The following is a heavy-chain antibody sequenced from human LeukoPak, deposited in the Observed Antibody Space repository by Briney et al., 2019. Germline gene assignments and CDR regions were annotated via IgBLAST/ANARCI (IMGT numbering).Heavy chain of an antibody. D-gene: IGHD1-26*01. J-gene: IGHJ6*02. V-gene: IGHV4-39*05. CDR1: GGSISSSSYY. CDR2: IYYSGST. Sequence: PSQTPSLTCTVSGGSISSSSYYWGWIRQPPGKRLLWIGSIYYSGSTYYNPSLKSRVTISVDTSKNQFSLKLSSVTAADTAVYYCATTTRSYYYYYYGMDVWGQGTTVTVSS. CDR3: ATTTRSYYYYYYGMDV.